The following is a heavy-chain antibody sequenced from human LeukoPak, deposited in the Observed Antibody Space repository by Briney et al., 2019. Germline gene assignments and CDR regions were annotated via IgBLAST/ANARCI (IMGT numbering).Heavy chain of an antibody. D-gene: IGHD4-23*01. CDR2: VYYSDSGEM. CDR1: GGSISRSSYY. Sequence: SETLSLTCTVSGGSISRSSYYWGWIRQPPGKGLEWIGSVYYSDSGEMYYNPSLKSRVTISVDKSKNQFSLKLSSVTAADTAVYYCARDLHGGNSFTSDWYFDLWGRGTLVTVSS. CDR3: ARDLHGGNSFTSDWYFDL. J-gene: IGHJ2*01. V-gene: IGHV4-39*07.